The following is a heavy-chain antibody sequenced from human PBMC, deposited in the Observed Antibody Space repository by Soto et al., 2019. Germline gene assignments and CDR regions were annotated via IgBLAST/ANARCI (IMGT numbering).Heavy chain of an antibody. D-gene: IGHD6-19*01. CDR2: IYYSGST. CDR1: GGSISSSSYY. V-gene: IGHV4-39*07. Sequence: PSETLSLTCTVSGGSISSSSYYWGWIRQPPGKGLEWIGYIYYSGSTYYNPSLKSRVTISVDTSKNQFSLKLSSVTAADTAVYYCARLTPGYSSGWFIDYWGQGTLVTVSS. CDR3: ARLTPGYSSGWFIDY. J-gene: IGHJ4*02.